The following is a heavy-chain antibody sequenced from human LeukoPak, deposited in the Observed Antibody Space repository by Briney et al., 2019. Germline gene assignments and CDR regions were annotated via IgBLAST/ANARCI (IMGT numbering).Heavy chain of an antibody. CDR3: ARNPIVVVPAAAMDPYYFDY. CDR1: GGTFSSYA. J-gene: IGHJ4*02. Sequence: ASVKVSCKASGGTFSSYAISWVRQAPGQGLEWMGGIIPIFGTANYAQKFQGRVTITTDESTSTAYMELSSLRSEDTAVYYCARNPIVVVPAAAMDPYYFDYWGQGTLVTVSS. CDR2: IIPIFGTA. V-gene: IGHV1-69*05. D-gene: IGHD2-2*01.